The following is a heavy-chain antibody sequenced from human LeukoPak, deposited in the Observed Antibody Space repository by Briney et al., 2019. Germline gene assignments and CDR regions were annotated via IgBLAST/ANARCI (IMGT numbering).Heavy chain of an antibody. CDR2: ISAYNGNT. D-gene: IGHD3-22*01. CDR1: GYTFTIYG. CDR3: ARDSYPSYYDSSGYYYWNDY. Sequence: GASVKVSCKASGYTFTIYGISWVRQPPGQGLEWMGWISAYNGNTNYAQKLQGRVTMTTDTSTSTAYMELRSLRSDDTAVYYCARDSYPSYYDSSGYYYWNDYWGQGTLVTVSS. V-gene: IGHV1-18*01. J-gene: IGHJ4*02.